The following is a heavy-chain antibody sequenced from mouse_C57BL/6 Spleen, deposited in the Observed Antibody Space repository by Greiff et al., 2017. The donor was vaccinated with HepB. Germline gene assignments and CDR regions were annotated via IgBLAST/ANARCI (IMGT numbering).Heavy chain of an antibody. CDR2: INPNNGGT. Sequence: VQLQQPGAELVKPGASVKMSCKASGYTFTDYNMHWVKQSHGKSLEWIGYINPNNGGTSYNQKFKGKATLTVNKSSSTAYMELRSLTSEDSAVYYCARGNYYGSNPFDYWGQGTTLTVSS. J-gene: IGHJ2*01. D-gene: IGHD1-1*01. CDR3: ARGNYYGSNPFDY. V-gene: IGHV1-22*01. CDR1: GYTFTDYN.